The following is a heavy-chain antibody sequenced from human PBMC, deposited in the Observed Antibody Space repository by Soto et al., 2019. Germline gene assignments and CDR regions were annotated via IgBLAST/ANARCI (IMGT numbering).Heavy chain of an antibody. CDR2: ISSRTTYI. CDR1: GLTLSSYS. CDR3: ARDRGGDFPLDY. J-gene: IGHJ4*02. V-gene: IGHV3-21*01. Sequence: EVQLVESGGGLVKPGGPLRLSCAASGLTLSSYSMNWVRQAPGKGLEWVSSISSRTTYIYYADSVKGRFTISRDNAKNSLYLQMNSLRAEDTAVYYCARDRGGDFPLDYWGQGTLVTVSS. D-gene: IGHD3-16*01.